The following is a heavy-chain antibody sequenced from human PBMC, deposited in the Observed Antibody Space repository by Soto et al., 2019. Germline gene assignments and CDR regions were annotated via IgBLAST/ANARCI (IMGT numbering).Heavy chain of an antibody. V-gene: IGHV3-48*01. Sequence: EVQLVESGGGLVQPGGSLRLSCAASGFTFGSYSMNWVRQAPGKGLEWVSYISSRSGTIYYADSVKGRFTISRDNAKSSLYLQMNSLRAEDTAVYYCTRGDTAPDYYYFMDVWGKGTTVTVSS. J-gene: IGHJ6*03. D-gene: IGHD5-18*01. CDR1: GFTFGSYS. CDR3: TRGDTAPDYYYFMDV. CDR2: ISSRSGTI.